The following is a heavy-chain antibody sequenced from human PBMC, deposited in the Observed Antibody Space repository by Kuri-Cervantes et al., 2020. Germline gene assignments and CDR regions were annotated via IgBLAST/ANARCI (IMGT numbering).Heavy chain of an antibody. CDR2: INHSGST. CDR3: ARAGSSGGSSFYYFDY. J-gene: IGHJ4*02. D-gene: IGHD2-15*01. Sequence: LRLSCAVYGGSFSGYYWSWIRQPPGKGLEWIGEINHSGSTNYNPSLKSRVTISVDTSKNRFSLKLSSVTAADTAVYYCARAGSSGGSSFYYFDYWGQGTLVTVSS. CDR1: GGSFSGYY. V-gene: IGHV4-34*09.